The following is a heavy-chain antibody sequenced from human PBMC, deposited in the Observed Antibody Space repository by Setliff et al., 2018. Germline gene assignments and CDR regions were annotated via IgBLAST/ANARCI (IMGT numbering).Heavy chain of an antibody. V-gene: IGHV3-23*03. CDR2: IYSDGSST. CDR3: AKDRPQGVNGRSLDY. Sequence: GGSLRLSCTVYGFSFNKYWMYWVRQAPGKGLEWVSVIYSDGSSTYYGDSVKGRFTISRDNSQNTLYLQMNSLRAEDTAVYYCAKDRPQGVNGRSLDYWGRGALVTVSS. CDR1: GFSFNKYW. D-gene: IGHD3-10*01. J-gene: IGHJ4*02.